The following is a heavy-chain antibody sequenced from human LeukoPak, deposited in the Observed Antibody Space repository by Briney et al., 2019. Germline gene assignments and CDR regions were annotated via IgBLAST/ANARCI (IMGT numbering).Heavy chain of an antibody. Sequence: SETLSLTCTVSGDSISNYYRSWIRQPPGKGLEWIGYIYYSGSTNYNPSLKSRVTISVDTSKKHFSLKLSSVTAAGTAVYYCAREAIGRVDYWGQGILVTVSS. CDR2: IYYSGST. V-gene: IGHV4-59*01. CDR1: GDSISNYY. J-gene: IGHJ4*02. CDR3: AREAIGRVDY. D-gene: IGHD2/OR15-2a*01.